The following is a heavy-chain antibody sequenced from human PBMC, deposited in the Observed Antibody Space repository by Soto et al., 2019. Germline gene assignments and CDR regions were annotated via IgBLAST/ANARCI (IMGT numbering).Heavy chain of an antibody. CDR2: IYYSGST. Sequence: SETLSLTCTVSGGSISSSSYYWGWIRQPPGKGLEWIGSIYYSGSTYYNPSLKSRVTISVDTSKNQFSLKLSSVTAADTAVYYCARHVPQHTDELPFFDWLLGPFDYWGQGTLVTVSS. J-gene: IGHJ4*02. D-gene: IGHD3-3*01. CDR1: GGSISSSSYY. CDR3: ARHVPQHTDELPFFDWLLGPFDY. V-gene: IGHV4-39*01.